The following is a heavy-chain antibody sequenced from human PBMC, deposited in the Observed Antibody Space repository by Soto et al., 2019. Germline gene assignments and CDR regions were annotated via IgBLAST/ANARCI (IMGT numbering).Heavy chain of an antibody. CDR2: ISYDENNK. Sequence: QVQLVESGGGVVQPGRSLRLSCAASGFTFRSYHMHWVRQAPGKGLEWVASISYDENNKYYTDSVKGRFTISRDNSKNTLFLQMNSLRAEDTAVYYCARGMDAAMASKDNWFDPGGQGTLVTVSS. CDR1: GFTFRSYH. D-gene: IGHD5-18*01. CDR3: ARGMDAAMASKDNWFDP. V-gene: IGHV3-30-3*01. J-gene: IGHJ5*02.